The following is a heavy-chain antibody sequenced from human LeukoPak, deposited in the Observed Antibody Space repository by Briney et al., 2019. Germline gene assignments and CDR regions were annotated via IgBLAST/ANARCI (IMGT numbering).Heavy chain of an antibody. V-gene: IGHV3-21*01. CDR2: ISSSSSYI. D-gene: IGHD2/OR15-2a*01. Sequence: PGGSLRLSCAASGFTFSSYSMNWVRQAPGKGLEWVSSISSSSSYIYYADSVKGRFTISRDNSKNTLYLQMNSLRAEDTAVYYCSVLAPPDYWGQGTLVTVSS. CDR1: GFTFSSYS. J-gene: IGHJ4*02. CDR3: SVLAPPDY.